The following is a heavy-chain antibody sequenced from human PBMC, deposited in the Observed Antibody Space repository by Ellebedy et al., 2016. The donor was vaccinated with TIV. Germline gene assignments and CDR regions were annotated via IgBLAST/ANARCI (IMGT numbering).Heavy chain of an antibody. J-gene: IGHJ3*02. D-gene: IGHD3-10*01. CDR1: GGSFSGYY. CDR2: INHSGST. V-gene: IGHV4-34*01. CDR3: ARRPRITMVRGARGLGAFDI. Sequence: SETLSLTXAVYGGSFSGYYLSWIRQPPGKGLEWIGEINHSGSTNYNPSLKSRVTISVDTSKNQFSLKLSSVTAADTAVYYCARRPRITMVRGARGLGAFDIWGQGTMVTVSS.